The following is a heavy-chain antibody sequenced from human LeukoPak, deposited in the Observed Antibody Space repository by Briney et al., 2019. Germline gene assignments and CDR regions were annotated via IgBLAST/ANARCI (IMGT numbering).Heavy chain of an antibody. J-gene: IGHJ4*02. CDR1: GYTFTGYY. CDR3: ARDPLAVAGVFDY. Sequence: GASVKVSCKASGYTFTGYYMHWVRQAPGQGLEWMGWINPNSGGTNYAQKFQGRVTMTRDTSISTAYMELSRLRSDDTAVYYCARDPLAVAGVFDYWGQGTLVTVSS. CDR2: INPNSGGT. V-gene: IGHV1-2*02. D-gene: IGHD6-19*01.